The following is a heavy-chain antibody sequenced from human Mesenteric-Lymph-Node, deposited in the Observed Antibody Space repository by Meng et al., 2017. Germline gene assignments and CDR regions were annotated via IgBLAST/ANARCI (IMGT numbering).Heavy chain of an antibody. V-gene: IGHV1-8*02. D-gene: IGHD5-18*01. CDR2: MNPNSGNT. Sequence: ASVKVSCKASGYTFTSYGISWVRQATGQGLEWMGWMNPNSGNTGYAQKFQGRVTMTRNTSISTAYMELSSLRSEDTAVYYCARGWGNYKGGYSYGCDYWGQGTLVTVSS. J-gene: IGHJ4*02. CDR1: GYTFTSYG. CDR3: ARGWGNYKGGYSYGCDY.